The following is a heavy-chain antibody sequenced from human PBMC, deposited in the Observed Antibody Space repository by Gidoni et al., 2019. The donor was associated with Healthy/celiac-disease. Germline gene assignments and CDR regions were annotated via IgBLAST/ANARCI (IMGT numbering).Heavy chain of an antibody. Sequence: QVQLVQSGAEVKKPGASEKVSCKASGYTFTSYYMHWVRQAPGQGLEWMGIITPSGGSTSCAQKFQGRVTMTRDTSTSTVYMELSSLRSEDTAVYYCAREYYYDGMDYWGQGTLVTVSS. CDR2: ITPSGGST. V-gene: IGHV1-46*01. D-gene: IGHD3-22*01. CDR3: AREYYYDGMDY. J-gene: IGHJ4*02. CDR1: GYTFTSYY.